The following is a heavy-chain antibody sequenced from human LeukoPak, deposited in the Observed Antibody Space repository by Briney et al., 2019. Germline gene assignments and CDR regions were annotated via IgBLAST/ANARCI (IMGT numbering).Heavy chain of an antibody. CDR3: ARDPLRWYFDL. J-gene: IGHJ2*01. V-gene: IGHV4-59*12. Sequence: SETLSLTCDVSGGSTINYYWSWIRQPPGKGLEWIGFVYYSGSTSYNPSLKSRVTISVDTSKNQFSLKLSSVTAADTAVYYCARDPLRWYFDLWGRGTLVTVSS. CDR1: GGSTINYY. CDR2: VYYSGST.